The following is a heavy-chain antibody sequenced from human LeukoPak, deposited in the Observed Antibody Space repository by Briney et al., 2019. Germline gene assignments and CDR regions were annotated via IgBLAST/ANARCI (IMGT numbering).Heavy chain of an antibody. CDR3: ARGCSRIITSSVLDY. CDR2: INQDGSEK. V-gene: IGHV3-7*01. J-gene: IGHJ4*02. Sequence: GGSLRLSCAASGFPFSSYTMSWVRQAPGKGLEWVANINQDGSEKYYVDSVKGRFTISRDNAKKSLYLQMNSLRAEDTAVYYCARGCSRIITSSVLDYWGQGILVTVSS. D-gene: IGHD3-22*01. CDR1: GFPFSSYT.